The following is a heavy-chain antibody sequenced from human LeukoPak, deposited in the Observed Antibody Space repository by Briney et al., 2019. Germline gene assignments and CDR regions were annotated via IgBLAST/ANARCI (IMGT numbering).Heavy chain of an antibody. CDR2: MSGSGGST. CDR3: AKRTDYSNYGPFDY. J-gene: IGHJ4*02. V-gene: IGHV3-23*01. Sequence: GGSLRLSCAGSGFSFTSFAMSWVRQAPGRGLEWVSAMSGSGGSTYYADSVKGRFTISRDNSKNTLFLQMNSLRAEDTAVYYCAKRTDYSNYGPFDYWGQGTLVTVSS. D-gene: IGHD4-11*01. CDR1: GFSFTSFA.